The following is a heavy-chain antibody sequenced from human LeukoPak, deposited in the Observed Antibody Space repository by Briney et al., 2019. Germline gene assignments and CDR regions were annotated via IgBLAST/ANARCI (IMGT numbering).Heavy chain of an antibody. V-gene: IGHV1-3*01. J-gene: IGHJ5*02. D-gene: IGHD1-14*01. Sequence: ASVRVSCKASGYTFTSYAMHWVRQAPGQRLEWMGWINAGNGNTKYSQKFQGRVTITRDTSASTAYMELSSLRSEDTAVYYCSHQKLTEVWFDPWGQGTLVTVSS. CDR2: INAGNGNT. CDR3: SHQKLTEVWFDP. CDR1: GYTFTSYA.